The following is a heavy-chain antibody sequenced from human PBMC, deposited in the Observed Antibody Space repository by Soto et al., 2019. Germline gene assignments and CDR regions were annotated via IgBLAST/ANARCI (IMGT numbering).Heavy chain of an antibody. CDR3: ARALSSAAGLYFDY. CDR1: GGSISSYY. D-gene: IGHD6-13*01. CDR2: IHTTESA. V-gene: IGHV4-4*07. J-gene: IGHJ4*02. Sequence: SETLSLTCTVSGGSISSYYWSWIRQPAGKGMEWIGRIHTTESANYNPSLKSRVTMSIDTSNNQFSLKLNSLTAADTAVYYCARALSSAAGLYFDYWGQGTLVTVSS.